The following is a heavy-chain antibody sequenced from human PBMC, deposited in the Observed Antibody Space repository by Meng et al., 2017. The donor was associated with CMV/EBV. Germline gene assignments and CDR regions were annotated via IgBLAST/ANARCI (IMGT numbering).Heavy chain of an antibody. CDR1: TFSSYA. J-gene: IGHJ4*02. D-gene: IGHD2-2*01. Sequence: TFSSYAMHWVREAPGKGLEWGEVIAYDGRNKYYAGSVKDRYTFSRNNSMTALYLKMNSLRDEDTAVYYCTREPATDSVVERPWCFDYWGQGTLVTVSS. V-gene: IGHV3-30*04. CDR3: TREPATDSVVERPWCFDY. CDR2: IAYDGRNK.